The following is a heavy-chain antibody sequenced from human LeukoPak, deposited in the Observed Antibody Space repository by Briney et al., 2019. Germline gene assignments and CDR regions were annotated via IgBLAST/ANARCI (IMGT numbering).Heavy chain of an antibody. J-gene: IGHJ4*02. V-gene: IGHV3-66*01. CDR3: ARDRADGYNYGDYFDN. Sequence: GGSLRLSCAASGFSFSAYNMNWVRQAAGKGLEWVSVIYGSSRTYYADSVKGRFTISRDNSKNTVYLQMDSLRAEDTAVYYCARDRADGYNYGDYFDNWGQGTLVTVSS. D-gene: IGHD5-18*01. CDR1: GFSFSAYN. CDR2: IYGSSRT.